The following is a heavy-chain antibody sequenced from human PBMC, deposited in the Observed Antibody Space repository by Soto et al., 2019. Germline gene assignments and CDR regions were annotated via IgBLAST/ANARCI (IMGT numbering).Heavy chain of an antibody. V-gene: IGHV3-30-3*01. CDR3: TTGVVVVTTIGYFDL. J-gene: IGHJ2*01. CDR2: ISYDGSNK. CDR1: GFTFSSYA. Sequence: QVQLVESGGGVVQPGRSLRLSCAASGFTFSSYAMHWVRQAPGKGLEWVAVISYDGSNKYYADSVKGRFTISRDNSKNTLYLQMNSLKTEDTAVYYCTTGVVVVTTIGYFDLWGRGTLVTVSS. D-gene: IGHD2-21*02.